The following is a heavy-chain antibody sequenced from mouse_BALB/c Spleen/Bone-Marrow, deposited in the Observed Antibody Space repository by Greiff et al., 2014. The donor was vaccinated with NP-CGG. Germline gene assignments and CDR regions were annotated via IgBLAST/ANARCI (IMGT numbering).Heavy chain of an antibody. CDR1: GFNIKDYY. CDR3: ARWGSYYFDY. CDR2: IDPENGNT. V-gene: IGHV14-1*02. Sequence: EVKLVESGAELVRPGALVKLSCKASGFNIKDYYMHWVKQRPEQGLEWIGWIDPENGNTIYDPKFQGKASITADKSSNTAYLQLSSLTSEDAAVYYCARWGSYYFDYWGQGTTLTVSS. J-gene: IGHJ2*01.